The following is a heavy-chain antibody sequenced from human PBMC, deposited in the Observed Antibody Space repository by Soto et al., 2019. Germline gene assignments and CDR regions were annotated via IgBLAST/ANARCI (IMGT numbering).Heavy chain of an antibody. Sequence: QITLKESGPTLVKATQTLTLTCTFSGLSVSTPGACVGWIRQPPGKALEWLAFIYLNDDKRYSPSPKSRLTITKDTSKNQVVLTMTNMDPVDTGTYYCAHRTADTSVDSWGQGTLVTVSS. J-gene: IGHJ4*02. CDR2: IYLNDDK. V-gene: IGHV2-5*01. CDR3: AHRTADTSVDS. CDR1: GLSVSTPGAC.